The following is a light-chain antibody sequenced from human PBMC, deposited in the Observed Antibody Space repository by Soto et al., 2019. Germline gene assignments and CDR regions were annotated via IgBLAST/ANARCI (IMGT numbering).Light chain of an antibody. V-gene: IGKV3-20*01. J-gene: IGKJ2*01. CDR3: QQYGTSPGT. CDR1: QRVGNNY. CDR2: GAS. Sequence: EIVLTQSPGTLSLFPGERATLSCRASQRVGNNYLAWYQQKPGQAPRLLIYGASSRVTGIPDRFSGSGSGTDFTLTISRLEPEDFAVFYCQQYGTSPGTFGQGTRLEIK.